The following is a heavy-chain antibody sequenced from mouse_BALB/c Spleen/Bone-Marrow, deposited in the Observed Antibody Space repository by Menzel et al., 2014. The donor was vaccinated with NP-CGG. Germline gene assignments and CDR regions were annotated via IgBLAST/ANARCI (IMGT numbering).Heavy chain of an antibody. V-gene: IGHV1-15*01. D-gene: IGHD2-12*01. J-gene: IGHJ3*01. CDR3: TRVGLRGVGFAY. Sequence: QFQLQQPGAELVRPGASVKLSCKALGYRFTDYEMHWVKQIPVHGLEWIGAIHPGSGGIAYIQMVKGKATLTADKSSSTAYMELISLTSEDSAVYYCTRVGLRGVGFAYWGQGTLVTVSA. CDR1: GYRFTDYE. CDR2: IHPGSGGI.